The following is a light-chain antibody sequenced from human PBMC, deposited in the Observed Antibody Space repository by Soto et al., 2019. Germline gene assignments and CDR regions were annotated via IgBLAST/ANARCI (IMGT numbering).Light chain of an antibody. CDR3: QQYETSPFT. V-gene: IGKV3-15*01. CDR1: QSVTSN. J-gene: IGKJ2*01. CDR2: GAS. Sequence: EIVMTQSPATLSVYQGDRATLSCRASQSVTSNLAWYQQKPGQAPRLLIYGASTRATGIPDRFSGSGSGTDFTLTISNLEPEDFAMYYCQQYETSPFTFGQGSMVDVK.